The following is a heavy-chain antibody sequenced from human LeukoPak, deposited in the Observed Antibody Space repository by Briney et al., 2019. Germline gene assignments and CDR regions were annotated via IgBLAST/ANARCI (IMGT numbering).Heavy chain of an antibody. D-gene: IGHD3-22*01. Sequence: GGSLRLSCAASGFTFSNAWMSWVRQAPGKGLEWVGRIKSKTDGGTTDYAAPVKGRFTISRDNSKNTLYLQMNSLRAEDTAVYYCAKPSNYYDSSGYYLNDREMGDYWGQGTLVTVSS. CDR1: GFTFSNAW. CDR2: IKSKTDGGTT. CDR3: AKPSNYYDSSGYYLNDREMGDY. J-gene: IGHJ4*02. V-gene: IGHV3-15*01.